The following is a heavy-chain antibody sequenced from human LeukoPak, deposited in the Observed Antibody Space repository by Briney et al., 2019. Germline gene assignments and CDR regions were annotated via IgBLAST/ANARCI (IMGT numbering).Heavy chain of an antibody. CDR3: ARIVLGGSDCSSTSCYNVPGYQYFDY. CDR1: GFSLSTSGMC. Sequence: SGPTLVKPTQTLTLTCTFSGFSLSTSGMCVSWIRQPPGKALEWLARIDWDDDKYYSTSLKTRLTISKDTSKNQVVLTMTNMDPVDTATYYCARIVLGGSDCSSTSCYNVPGYQYFDYWGQGTLVTVSS. CDR2: IDWDDDK. D-gene: IGHD2-2*02. V-gene: IGHV2-70*11. J-gene: IGHJ4*02.